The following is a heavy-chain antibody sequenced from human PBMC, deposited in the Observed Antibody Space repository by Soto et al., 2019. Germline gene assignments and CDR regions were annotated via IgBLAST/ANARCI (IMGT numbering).Heavy chain of an antibody. CDR3: ARVGTTIFGVVIGDYFDY. Sequence: ASVKVSCKASGYTFTSYAMHWVRQAPGQRLEWMGWINAGNGNTKYSQKFQGRVTITRDTSASTAYMELSSLRSEDTAVYYCARVGTTIFGVVIGDYFDYWGQGTLVTVSS. D-gene: IGHD3-3*01. V-gene: IGHV1-3*01. J-gene: IGHJ4*02. CDR1: GYTFTSYA. CDR2: INAGNGNT.